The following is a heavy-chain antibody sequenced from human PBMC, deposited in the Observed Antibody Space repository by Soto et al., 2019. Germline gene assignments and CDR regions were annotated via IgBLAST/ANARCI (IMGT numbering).Heavy chain of an antibody. CDR3: ARVPRPVQPLWNWFDP. D-gene: IGHD2-2*01. CDR1: GGTFSSYA. V-gene: IGHV1-69*01. CDR2: IIPIFGTA. J-gene: IGHJ5*02. Sequence: QVQLVQSGAEVKKPGSSVKVSCKASGGTFSSYAISWVRQAPGQGLEWMGGIIPIFGTANYAQKFQGRVTITADESTSTSYMELSSLRSEDTAVYYCARVPRPVQPLWNWFDPWGQGTLVTVSS.